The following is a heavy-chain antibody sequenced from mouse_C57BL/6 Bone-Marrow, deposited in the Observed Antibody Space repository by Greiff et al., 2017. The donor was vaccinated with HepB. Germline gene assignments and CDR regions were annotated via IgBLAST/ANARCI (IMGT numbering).Heavy chain of an antibody. CDR1: GYTFTSYW. D-gene: IGHD2-4*01. V-gene: IGHV1-55*01. Sequence: VQLQQPGAELVKPGASVKMSCKASGYTFTSYWITWVKQRPGQGLEWIGDIYPGSGSTNYNEKFKSKATLTVDTSSSPAYMQLSSLTSEDSAVYYCARWDYDVDYAMDYWGQGTSVTVSS. J-gene: IGHJ4*01. CDR3: ARWDYDVDYAMDY. CDR2: IYPGSGST.